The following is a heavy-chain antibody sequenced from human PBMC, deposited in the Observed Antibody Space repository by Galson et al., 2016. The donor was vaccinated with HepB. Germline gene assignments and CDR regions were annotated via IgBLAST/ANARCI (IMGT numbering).Heavy chain of an antibody. D-gene: IGHD4-11*01. CDR3: ARGITVGVGY. J-gene: IGHJ4*02. Sequence: SVKVSCKASGYTFSSYGISWVRQAVGQGLEWLGWISVYNGNTNYAQKLQGRVTMTTDTSTSTAYMELRNLRSDDTAVYYCARGITVGVGYWSQGTLVTVSS. V-gene: IGHV1-18*04. CDR2: ISVYNGNT. CDR1: GYTFSSYG.